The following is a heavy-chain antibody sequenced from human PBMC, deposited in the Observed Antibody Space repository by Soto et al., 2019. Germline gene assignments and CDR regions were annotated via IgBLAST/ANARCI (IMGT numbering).Heavy chain of an antibody. CDR2: INHSGST. V-gene: IGHV4-34*01. D-gene: IGHD3-10*01. CDR1: GGSFSGYY. CDR3: ARGRITMVRGVIIKGAYCYYGMDV. J-gene: IGHJ6*02. Sequence: SETLSLTCAVYGGSFSGYYWSWIRQPPGKGLEWIGEINHSGSTNYNPSLKSRVTISVDTSKNQFSLKLSSVTAADTAVYYCARGRITMVRGVIIKGAYCYYGMDVWGQGTTVTVSS.